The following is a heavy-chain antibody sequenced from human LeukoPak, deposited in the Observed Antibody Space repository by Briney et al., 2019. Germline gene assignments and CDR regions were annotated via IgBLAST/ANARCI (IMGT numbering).Heavy chain of an antibody. D-gene: IGHD2-2*01. CDR1: GGSISSYY. V-gene: IGHV4-4*07. Sequence: PSETLSLTCTVSGGSISSYYWSWIRQPAGKGLEWIGRIYTSGSTNYNPSLKSRVTMSVDTSKNQFSLKLSSVTAADTAVYYCARDLPLYCSSTSCSAGGDAFDIWGQGTMVTVSS. J-gene: IGHJ3*02. CDR2: IYTSGST. CDR3: ARDLPLYCSSTSCSAGGDAFDI.